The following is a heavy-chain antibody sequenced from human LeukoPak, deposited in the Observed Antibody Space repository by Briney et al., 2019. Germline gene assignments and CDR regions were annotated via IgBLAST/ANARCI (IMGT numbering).Heavy chain of an antibody. CDR2: ISYDGSNK. CDR1: GFTFSSYA. CDR3: ARDPLFQDLVV. Sequence: GGSLRLSCSASGFTFSSYAMHWVRQAPGKGLEWVAVISYDGSNKYYADSVKGRFTISRDNSKNTLDLQMNSLRAEDTAVYFCARDPLFQDLVVWGQGTLVTVSS. J-gene: IGHJ3*01. V-gene: IGHV3-30*14. D-gene: IGHD2-21*01.